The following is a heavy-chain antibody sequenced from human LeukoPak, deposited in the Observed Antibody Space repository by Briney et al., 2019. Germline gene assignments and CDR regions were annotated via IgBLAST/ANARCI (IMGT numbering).Heavy chain of an antibody. V-gene: IGHV4-34*01. CDR1: GGSFSGYY. CDR2: INHSGST. Sequence: SETLSLTCAVYGGSFSGYYWSWIRQPPGKGLEWIGEINHSGSTNYNPSLKSRVTVSVDTSKNQFSLKLSSVTAADTAVYYCARMYSGTYGGIDYWGQGTLVTVSS. CDR3: ARMYSGTYGGIDY. D-gene: IGHD1-26*01. J-gene: IGHJ4*02.